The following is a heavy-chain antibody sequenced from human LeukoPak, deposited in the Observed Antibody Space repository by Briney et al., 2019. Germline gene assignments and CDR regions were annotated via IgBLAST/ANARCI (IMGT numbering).Heavy chain of an antibody. CDR1: GFTFSSYE. J-gene: IGHJ6*03. CDR2: ISSSSSYI. D-gene: IGHD2/OR15-2a*01. Sequence: PGGSLRLSCAASGFTFSSYEMNWVRQAPGKGLEWVSSISSSSSYIYYADSVKGRFTISRDNAKNSLYLQMNSLRAEDTAVYYCARVFLWATYYYYYMDVWGKGTTVTVSS. CDR3: ARVFLWATYYYYYMDV. V-gene: IGHV3-21*01.